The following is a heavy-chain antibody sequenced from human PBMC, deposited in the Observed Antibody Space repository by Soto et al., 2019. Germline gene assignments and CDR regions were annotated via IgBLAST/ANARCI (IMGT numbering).Heavy chain of an antibody. J-gene: IGHJ4*02. Sequence: GASVKVSCKASGYTFTSYAMHWVRQAPGQRLEWMGWINAGNGNTKYSQKFQGRVTITRDTSASTAYMELSSLRSEDTAVYYCARDIDVAGIAVAGMGEVGYWGQGTLVTVSS. V-gene: IGHV1-3*01. D-gene: IGHD6-19*01. CDR3: ARDIDVAGIAVAGMGEVGY. CDR1: GYTFTSYA. CDR2: INAGNGNT.